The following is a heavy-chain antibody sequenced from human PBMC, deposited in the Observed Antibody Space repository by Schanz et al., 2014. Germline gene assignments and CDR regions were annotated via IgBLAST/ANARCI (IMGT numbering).Heavy chain of an antibody. D-gene: IGHD3-3*01. V-gene: IGHV3-7*01. CDR3: ARGVRIDY. CDR2: IKQDGSEK. CDR1: GFIFSNSW. Sequence: EVKLLESGGHLVQPGGSLRLSCAASGFIFSNSWMSWVRQAPGKGLEWVANIKQDGSEKYYVDSVKGRFTISRDNAKNSLYLQMNSLTAEDTAVYYCARGVRIDYWGQGTLVAVSS. J-gene: IGHJ4*02.